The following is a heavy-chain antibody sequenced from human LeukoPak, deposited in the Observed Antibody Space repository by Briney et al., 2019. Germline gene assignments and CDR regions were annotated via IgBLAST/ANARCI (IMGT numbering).Heavy chain of an antibody. Sequence: SETLSLTCSVSGGSISSDSFYWGWIRQPPGKGLEWIGSMYYSGSTCYNPSLKSRVTISVDTSKNQFSLKLSSVTAADTAVYYCARWTKNYFDYWGQGTLVTVSS. CDR3: ARWTKNYFDY. CDR1: GGSISSDSFY. CDR2: MYYSGST. D-gene: IGHD3/OR15-3a*01. V-gene: IGHV4-39*01. J-gene: IGHJ4*02.